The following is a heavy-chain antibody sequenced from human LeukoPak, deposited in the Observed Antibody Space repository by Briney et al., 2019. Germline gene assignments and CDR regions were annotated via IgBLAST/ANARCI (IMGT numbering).Heavy chain of an antibody. D-gene: IGHD6-19*01. J-gene: IGHJ3*02. CDR2: IYYSGST. CDR1: GGSISSYY. V-gene: IGHV4-59*08. Sequence: SETLSLTCTVSGGSISSYYWSWIRQPPGKGLEGIGYIYYSGSTNYNPSLKSRVTISVDTSKNQFSLKLSSVTAADTAVYYCARISAVAGGPYAIWGQGTMVTVSS. CDR3: ARISAVAGGPYAI.